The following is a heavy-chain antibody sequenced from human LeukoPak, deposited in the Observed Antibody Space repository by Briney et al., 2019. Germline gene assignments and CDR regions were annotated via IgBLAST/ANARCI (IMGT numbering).Heavy chain of an antibody. CDR3: ARDGKDYYDSSGNWFDP. Sequence: GASVKVSCKASGYPFTSHYMHCVPQAPGQGLEWMGIINPSGGSTSYAQKFQGRVTMTRDTSTSTVYMELSSLRSEDTAVYYCARDGKDYYDSSGNWFDPWGQGTLVTVSS. CDR1: GYPFTSHY. V-gene: IGHV1-46*01. J-gene: IGHJ5*02. D-gene: IGHD3-22*01. CDR2: INPSGGST.